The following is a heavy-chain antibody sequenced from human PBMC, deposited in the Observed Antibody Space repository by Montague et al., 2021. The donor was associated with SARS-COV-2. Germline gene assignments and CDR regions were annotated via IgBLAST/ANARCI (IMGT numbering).Heavy chain of an antibody. CDR1: GGSLSGYY. CDR3: ARVCYRLLFVPRYYGMDV. V-gene: IGHV4-34*01. J-gene: IGHJ6*02. CDR2: ISHSGST. Sequence: SETLSLTCAVYGGSLSGYYCSWIRQPPGEGMEWVAEISHSGSTSTNPYLKSQVPISVDASKNQFSLKLSSATAADTAVYYCARVCYRLLFVPRYYGMDVWGQGTTVTVSS. D-gene: IGHD2-2*01.